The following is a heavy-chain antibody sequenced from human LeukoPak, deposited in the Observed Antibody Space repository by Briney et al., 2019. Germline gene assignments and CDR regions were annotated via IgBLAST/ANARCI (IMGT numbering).Heavy chain of an antibody. J-gene: IGHJ4*02. CDR1: GGSISSGNW. CDR3: ARLYSSSLGRVFDY. V-gene: IGHV4-4*02. D-gene: IGHD6-13*01. Sequence: SETLSLTCAVSGGSISSGNWWSWVRQPPGKGLEWIGEIYHSGSTNYNPSLKSRVTISVDRSKNQFSLKLTSVTAADTAVYYCARLYSSSLGRVFDYWGQGTLVTVSS. CDR2: IYHSGST.